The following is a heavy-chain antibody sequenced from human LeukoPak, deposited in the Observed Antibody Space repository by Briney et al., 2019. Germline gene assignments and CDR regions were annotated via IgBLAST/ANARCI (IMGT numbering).Heavy chain of an antibody. J-gene: IGHJ4*02. Sequence: GGSLRLSCAASGFPFSGYWMHWVRQAPGKGLEWVANIKQDGSEKYYIDSVKGRFTISRDNAKNSLYLQMNSLRAEDTAMYYCARDSAGNDYWGQGTLVTVSS. CDR2: IKQDGSEK. CDR1: GFPFSGYW. D-gene: IGHD6-13*01. CDR3: ARDSAGNDY. V-gene: IGHV3-7*01.